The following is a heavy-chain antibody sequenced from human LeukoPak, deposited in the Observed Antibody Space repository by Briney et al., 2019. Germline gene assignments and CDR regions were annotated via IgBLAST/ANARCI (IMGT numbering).Heavy chain of an antibody. CDR2: IRYDGSNK. V-gene: IGHV3-30*02. CDR3: AKSVVVITTRDAFDI. D-gene: IGHD3-22*01. CDR1: GFTFSSYG. Sequence: PGGSLRLSCAASGFTFSSYGMHWVRQAPGKGLEWVAFIRYDGSNKYYADSVKGRFTISRDNSKNTLYLQMNSLRAEDTAVYYCAKSVVVITTRDAFDIWGQGTMVTVSS. J-gene: IGHJ3*02.